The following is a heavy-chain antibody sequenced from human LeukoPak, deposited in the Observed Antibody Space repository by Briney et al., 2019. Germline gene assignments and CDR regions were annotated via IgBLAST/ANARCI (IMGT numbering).Heavy chain of an antibody. CDR1: GFTFRSYG. V-gene: IGHV3-7*02. CDR3: ARWARYCSSGSCYSWFDP. J-gene: IGHJ5*02. D-gene: IGHD2-15*01. Sequence: GGSLRLSCAASGFTFRSYGMSWVRQAPGKGLEWVANMKLDGSEEYYVDSVKGRFTISSDNAKNSLYLQMNSLRVDDTAVYYCARWARYCSSGSCYSWFDPWGRGTLVSVPS. CDR2: MKLDGSEE.